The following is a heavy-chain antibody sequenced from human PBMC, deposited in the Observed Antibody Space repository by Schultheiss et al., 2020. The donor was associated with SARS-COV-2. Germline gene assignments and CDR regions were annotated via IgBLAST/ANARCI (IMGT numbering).Heavy chain of an antibody. CDR3: ARVAEACRGGSCYLGNWDKYSDMDV. D-gene: IGHD2-15*01. Sequence: SETLSLTCTVSGGSISSGAYYWSWIRQHPGKGLEWIGRIQSTGSTDHNSSLKSRVIMSVDTSKNQFSLKLNSVTAADTAVYYCARVAEACRGGSCYLGNWDKYSDMDVWGKGTAVTVSS. J-gene: IGHJ6*03. CDR1: GGSISSGAYY. V-gene: IGHV4-61*08. CDR2: IQSTGST.